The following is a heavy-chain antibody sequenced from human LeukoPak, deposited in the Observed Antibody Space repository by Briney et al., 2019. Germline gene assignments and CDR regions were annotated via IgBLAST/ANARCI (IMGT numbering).Heavy chain of an antibody. CDR3: ARDLAYCGGDCYSFVDF. J-gene: IGHJ4*02. CDR1: GYTFTGYY. CDR2: INPNSGGT. V-gene: IGHV1-2*02. D-gene: IGHD2-21*01. Sequence: ASVKVSCKASGYTFTGYYMHWVRQAPGQGLEWMGWINPNSGGTKYAQKFQGRLTMTRDTSISTAYMELSKLRSDDTALYYCARDLAYCGGDCYSFVDFWGQGTLVTVSS.